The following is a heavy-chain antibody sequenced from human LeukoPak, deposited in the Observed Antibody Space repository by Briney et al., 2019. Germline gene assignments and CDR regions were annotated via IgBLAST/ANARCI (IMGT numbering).Heavy chain of an antibody. CDR2: IGRGTSNI. CDR3: AREDGEMFDY. CDR1: GFTFSSYA. D-gene: IGHD2-21*01. Sequence: GGSLRLSCAASGFTFSSYAMNWVRQAPGQGLEWVSSIGRGTSNIYYADSVKGRFTIPRDNAKNSLYLQMNSLRAEDTAVYYCAREDGEMFDYWGQGILVTVSS. V-gene: IGHV3-21*01. J-gene: IGHJ4*02.